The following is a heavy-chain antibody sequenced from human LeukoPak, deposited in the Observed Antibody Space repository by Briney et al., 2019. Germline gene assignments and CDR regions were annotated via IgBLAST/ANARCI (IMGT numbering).Heavy chain of an antibody. Sequence: GGSLRLSCSASGFTFSSYAMHWVRQAPGKGLEYVSAISGNGGITYYADSVKGGFTISRDNSKNTLYLQMSSLRPEDTAVYYCLKDSKRELLQYYFDYWGQGTLVTVSS. CDR1: GFTFSSYA. CDR2: ISGNGGIT. J-gene: IGHJ4*02. V-gene: IGHV3-64D*06. D-gene: IGHD1-26*01. CDR3: LKDSKRELLQYYFDY.